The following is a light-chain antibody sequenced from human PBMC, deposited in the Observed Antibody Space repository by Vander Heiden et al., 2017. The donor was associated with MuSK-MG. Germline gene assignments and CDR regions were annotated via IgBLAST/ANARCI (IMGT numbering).Light chain of an antibody. Sequence: DIVMTQSPDSLAVSLGERATINCKSSQSILYNSNNKNYLAWYQQKPGQPPKLLISWASTRESGVPDRFSGSGSGTDFTLTISGLLPEDVAVYYCLQYDRSPLTFGGGTRVEIK. J-gene: IGKJ4*01. V-gene: IGKV4-1*01. CDR3: LQYDRSPLT. CDR2: WAS. CDR1: QSILYNSNNKNY.